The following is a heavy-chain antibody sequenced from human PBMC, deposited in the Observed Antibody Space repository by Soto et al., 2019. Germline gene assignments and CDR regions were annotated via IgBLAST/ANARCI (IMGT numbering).Heavy chain of an antibody. CDR1: GYSFTSYY. CDR3: TRGSQYSSSFDY. V-gene: IGHV1-46*03. D-gene: IGHD6-6*01. Sequence: QVQLVQSGAEVKKPGASVKVSCKASGYSFTSYYMHWVRQAPGQGLEWMGISNLGGGGAIYAQKFQGRVTMTRDTSTNTVYMELGSLRSGDTAVYYCTRGSQYSSSFDYWGQGTLVPVSS. J-gene: IGHJ4*02. CDR2: SNLGGGGA.